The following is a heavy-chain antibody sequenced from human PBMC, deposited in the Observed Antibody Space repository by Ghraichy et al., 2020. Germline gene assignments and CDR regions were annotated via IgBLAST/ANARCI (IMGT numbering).Heavy chain of an antibody. J-gene: IGHJ4*02. CDR3: ASDDGNGWYDY. CDR1: GASIRSYY. CDR2: IHSSGST. V-gene: IGHV4-4*07. D-gene: IGHD6-19*01. Sequence: SETLSLTCAVSGASIRSYYWNWIRQPAGKGLEWIGRIHSSGSTNYNPTLKSQVTIPVDTSKNQFSLKLTSVNAADTAIYYCASDDGNGWYDYWGRGTLVTVSS.